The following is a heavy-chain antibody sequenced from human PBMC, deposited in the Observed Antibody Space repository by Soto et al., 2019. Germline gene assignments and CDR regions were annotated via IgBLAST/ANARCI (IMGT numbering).Heavy chain of an antibody. J-gene: IGHJ4*02. CDR1: GFTFSSYS. V-gene: IGHV3-21*04. CDR2: ISSSSSYI. CDR3: AKDTRLRLGDLSFDAFDS. D-gene: IGHD3-16*02. Sequence: PRGSLRLTCAASGFTFSSYSMNWVRQATGKGLEWVSSISSSSSYIYYADSVKGRFTISRDNSKNTLYLEMNSLRAEDTAVYYCAKDTRLRLGDLSFDAFDSWGQGTLVTVSS.